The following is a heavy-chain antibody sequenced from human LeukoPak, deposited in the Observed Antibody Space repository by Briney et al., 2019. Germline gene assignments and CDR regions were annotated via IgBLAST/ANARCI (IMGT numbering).Heavy chain of an antibody. D-gene: IGHD3-10*01. J-gene: IGHJ4*02. CDR2: ISSSSSII. Sequence: GGSLRLSCAASGFTFSSYSMNWVRQAPGKGLEWVSYISSSSSIIYYADSVKGRFTISRDNAKNSLYLQMNSLRAEDTAVYYCAREYDGSGSYRPFDYWGQGTLVTVSS. CDR3: AREYDGSGSYRPFDY. V-gene: IGHV3-48*04. CDR1: GFTFSSYS.